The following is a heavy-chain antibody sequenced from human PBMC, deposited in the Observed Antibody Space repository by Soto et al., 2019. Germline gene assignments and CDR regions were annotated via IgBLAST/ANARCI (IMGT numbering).Heavy chain of an antibody. CDR1: GYTFTSYD. V-gene: IGHV1-8*01. CDR3: ARGSKYGDYSRWFDP. CDR2: MNPNSGNT. D-gene: IGHD4-17*01. Sequence: QVQLVQSGAEVKKPGASVKVSCKASGYTFTSYDINWVRQATGQGFEYLGWMNPNSGNTGYVKKFQGRVTMTRDTSMSTAYMELSSLRSEDTAVYYCARGSKYGDYSRWFDPWGPGTRVTVSS. J-gene: IGHJ5*02.